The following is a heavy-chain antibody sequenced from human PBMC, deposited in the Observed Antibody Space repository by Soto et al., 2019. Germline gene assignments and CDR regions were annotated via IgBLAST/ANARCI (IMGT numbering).Heavy chain of an antibody. D-gene: IGHD3-3*01. CDR2: INHSGSP. CDR3: ARARFSQWSQDYYGLDV. V-gene: IGHV4-34*01. CDR1: GSLPVGSLSTYF. Sequence: SETLSLTCGLSGSLPVGSLSTYFWTWIRQPPGKGLEWIVEINHSGSPNYSPSLRGRVTISLDTSKKQFSLNLSSVTAADTAVYFCARARFSQWSQDYYGLDVWGQGTTVTVSS. J-gene: IGHJ6*02.